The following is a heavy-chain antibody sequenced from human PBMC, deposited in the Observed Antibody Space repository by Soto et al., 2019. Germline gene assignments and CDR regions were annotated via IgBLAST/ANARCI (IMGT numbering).Heavy chain of an antibody. V-gene: IGHV4-30-4*01. CDR1: GGSISSGDYY. D-gene: IGHD6-19*01. Sequence: QVQLQESGPGLVKPSQTLSLTCTVSGGSISSGDYYWSWIRQPPGKGLEWIGYIYYSGSTYYNPPLKGRVXXXVXXSKNQCSLRLSSVPAADTAVYYCARERPDGCRLDPWGQGTLVTVSS. J-gene: IGHJ5*02. CDR2: IYYSGST. CDR3: ARERPDGCRLDP.